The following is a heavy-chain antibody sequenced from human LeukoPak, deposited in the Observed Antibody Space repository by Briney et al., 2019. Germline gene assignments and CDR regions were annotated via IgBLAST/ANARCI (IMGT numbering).Heavy chain of an antibody. CDR3: WREGRRGHSQFDY. D-gene: IGHD5-24*01. CDR1: GFTFSRYG. V-gene: IGHV3-33*01. Sequence: PGGSLRLSRAASGFTFSRYGLHWVRQARGKGLEGVALIWYDGSNKHYTDTVKGRLTSPRHNSKNPLYLQMNSLRAEDTGRYYCWREGRRGHSQFDYWGQRTLVTVSS. J-gene: IGHJ4*02. CDR2: IWYDGSNK.